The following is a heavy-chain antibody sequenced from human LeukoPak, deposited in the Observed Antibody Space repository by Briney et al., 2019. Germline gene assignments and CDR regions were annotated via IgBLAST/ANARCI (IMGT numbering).Heavy chain of an antibody. CDR3: ARDPRGSESRYYYYYMDV. CDR1: GFTFSSYW. V-gene: IGHV3-74*01. Sequence: WGSLRLSCAASGFTFSSYWMHWVRQAPGKGLVWVSRINSDGSSTSYADSVKDRFTISRDNAKNTLYLQMNSLRAEDTAVYYCARDPRGSESRYYYYYMDVWGKGTTVTISS. D-gene: IGHD3-10*01. J-gene: IGHJ6*03. CDR2: INSDGSST.